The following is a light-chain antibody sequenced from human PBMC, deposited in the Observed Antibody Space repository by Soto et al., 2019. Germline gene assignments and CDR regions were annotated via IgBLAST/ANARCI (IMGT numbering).Light chain of an antibody. J-gene: IGKJ4*01. Sequence: DIVLTQSPATLSLSPGDRATLSCRASQSINFYLAWYQQKPGQSPRLLIYDASKRATGIPVRFSGSGSGNDFTLTITSLEPDDFAIYYCQQRSDWPPLTFGGGTKVEIK. CDR3: QQRSDWPPLT. CDR1: QSINFY. V-gene: IGKV3-11*01. CDR2: DAS.